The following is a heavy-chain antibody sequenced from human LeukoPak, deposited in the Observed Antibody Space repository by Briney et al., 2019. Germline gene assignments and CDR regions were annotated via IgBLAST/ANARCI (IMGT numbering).Heavy chain of an antibody. CDR1: GGSINNYY. CDR3: ARGAASSYGLLDY. CDR2: IYYSGSS. Sequence: SETLFLTCTVSGGSINNYYWSWIRQPPGKGLEWIGYIYYSGSSNYNPSFKSRVTIAVDTSKNQFSLKLGSVTAADTAVYYCARGAASSYGLLDYWGQGTLVTVSS. J-gene: IGHJ4*02. D-gene: IGHD5-18*01. V-gene: IGHV4-59*01.